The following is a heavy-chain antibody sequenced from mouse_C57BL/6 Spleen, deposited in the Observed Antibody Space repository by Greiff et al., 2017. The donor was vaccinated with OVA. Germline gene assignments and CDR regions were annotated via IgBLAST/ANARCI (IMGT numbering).Heavy chain of an antibody. D-gene: IGHD1-1*01. Sequence: QVQLQQSGPELVKPGASVKISCKASGYAFSSSWMNWVKQRPGKGLEWIGRIYPGDGDTNYNGKFKGKATLTADKSSSTAYMQLSSLTSEDSAVYCCARGEYYGSSWYFDVWGTGTTVTVSS. V-gene: IGHV1-82*01. CDR2: IYPGDGDT. CDR3: ARGEYYGSSWYFDV. J-gene: IGHJ1*03. CDR1: GYAFSSSW.